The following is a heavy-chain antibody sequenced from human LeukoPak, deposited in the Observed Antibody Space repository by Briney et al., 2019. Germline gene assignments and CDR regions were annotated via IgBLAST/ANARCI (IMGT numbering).Heavy chain of an antibody. V-gene: IGHV3-23*01. Sequence: GGTLRLSCAASGFIFSNYAMTWVRQAPGKGLEWVSTISGSDGSTNYADSVKGRFTIFRDDSKNTLYLQMNSLRAEDTAVYYCAKDRAYCGGDRYGARELDYWGQGTLVTVSS. CDR2: ISGSDGST. CDR3: AKDRAYCGGDRYGARELDY. CDR1: GFIFSNYA. D-gene: IGHD2-21*02. J-gene: IGHJ4*02.